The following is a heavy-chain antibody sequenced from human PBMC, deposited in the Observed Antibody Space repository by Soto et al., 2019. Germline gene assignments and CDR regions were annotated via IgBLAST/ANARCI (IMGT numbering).Heavy chain of an antibody. Sequence: SETLSLTCTVSGDSISSGGYYWSWIRQHPGKGLEWIGYIYYSGSTYYNPSLKSRVTISVDTSKNQFPLKLSSVTAADTAVYYGARERIAARTYYFDYWGQGT. J-gene: IGHJ4*02. CDR3: ARERIAARTYYFDY. CDR1: GDSISSGGYY. D-gene: IGHD6-6*01. V-gene: IGHV4-31*03. CDR2: IYYSGST.